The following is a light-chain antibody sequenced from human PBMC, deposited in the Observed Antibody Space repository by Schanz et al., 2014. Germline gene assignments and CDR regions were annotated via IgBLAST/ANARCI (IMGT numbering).Light chain of an antibody. V-gene: IGKV3-15*01. CDR1: QSVSSSN. CDR3: QQYHNWPPWT. J-gene: IGKJ1*01. CDR2: AAS. Sequence: EIVLTQSPGTLSLSPGERAILSCRASQSVSSSNLAWYQQKPGQAPRLLIYAASTRDTNIPDRFSGSGSGTEFTLTISSLQSEDFAVYYCQQYHNWPPWTFGQGTKVDIK.